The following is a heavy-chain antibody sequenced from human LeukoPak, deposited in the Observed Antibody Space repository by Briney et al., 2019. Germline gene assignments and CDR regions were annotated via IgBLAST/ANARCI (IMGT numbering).Heavy chain of an antibody. CDR1: GGSFSGYY. D-gene: IGHD2-2*01. CDR2: INHSGST. V-gene: IGHV4-34*01. CDR3: ARRGYCSSTSCYPVPNWFDP. J-gene: IGHJ5*02. Sequence: SETLSLTCAVYGGSFSGYYWSWIRQPPGKGLEWIGEINHSGSTNYNPSLKSRFTISVDTSKNQFSLKLSSVTAADTAVYYCARRGYCSSTSCYPVPNWFDPWGQGTLVTVSS.